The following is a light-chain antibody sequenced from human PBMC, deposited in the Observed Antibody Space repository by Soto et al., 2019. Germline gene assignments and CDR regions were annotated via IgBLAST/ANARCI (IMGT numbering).Light chain of an antibody. CDR3: QRYGSSPSWT. J-gene: IGKJ1*01. V-gene: IGKV3-20*01. CDR1: QSVSTSY. Sequence: ETVLTQSPGTPSLSPGERATRPLRGSQSVSTSYLAWYQQKPGQAPRLLIYGASSRATGIPDRFSGSGSGTDFTLTINRLEPEDFAVYYCQRYGSSPSWTFGQGTKVDIK. CDR2: GAS.